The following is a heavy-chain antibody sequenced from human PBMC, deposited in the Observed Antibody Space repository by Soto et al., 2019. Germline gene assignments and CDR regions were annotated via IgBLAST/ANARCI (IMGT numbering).Heavy chain of an antibody. CDR3: AKVLGEAIVVVPAAIFDY. D-gene: IGHD2-2*01. J-gene: IGHJ4*02. Sequence: GGSLRLSCAASGFTFSSYAMSWVRQAPGKGLEWVSAISGSGGSTYYADSVKGRFTISRDNSKNTLYLQMNSLRAEDTAVYYFAKVLGEAIVVVPAAIFDYWGQGTLVTVSS. CDR2: ISGSGGST. V-gene: IGHV3-23*01. CDR1: GFTFSSYA.